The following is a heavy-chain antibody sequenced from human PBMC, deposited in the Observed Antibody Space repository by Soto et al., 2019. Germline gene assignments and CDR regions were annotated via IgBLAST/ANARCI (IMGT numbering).Heavy chain of an antibody. V-gene: IGHV4-30-4*01. Sequence: SETLSLTCTVSGGSISSGDYYWSWIRQPPGKGLEWIGYIYYSGSTYYNPSLKSRVTISVDTSKNQFSLKLSSVTAAVTAVYYCARDPPMAPPGYYYGMDVWGQGTTVTVSS. J-gene: IGHJ6*02. CDR1: GGSISSGDYY. CDR3: ARDPPMAPPGYYYGMDV. CDR2: IYYSGST. D-gene: IGHD3-10*01.